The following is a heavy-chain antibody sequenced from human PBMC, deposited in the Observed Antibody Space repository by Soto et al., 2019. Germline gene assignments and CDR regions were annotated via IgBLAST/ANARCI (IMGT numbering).Heavy chain of an antibody. Sequence: QPGGSLRLSCAASGFTFSSYGMHWVHQAPGKGLEWVAVISYDGSNKYYADSVKGRFTISRDNSKNTLYLQMNSLRAEDTAVYYCAKDPPNIVGAPAGYFDYWGQGTLVTVSS. CDR1: GFTFSSYG. CDR2: ISYDGSNK. CDR3: AKDPPNIVGAPAGYFDY. V-gene: IGHV3-30*18. J-gene: IGHJ4*02. D-gene: IGHD1-26*01.